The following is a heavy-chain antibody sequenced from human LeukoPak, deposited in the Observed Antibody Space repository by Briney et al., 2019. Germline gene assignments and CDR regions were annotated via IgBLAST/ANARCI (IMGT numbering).Heavy chain of an antibody. V-gene: IGHV3-74*01. CDR3: ARGGPEWPLDY. D-gene: IGHD3-3*01. J-gene: IGHJ4*02. Sequence: PGGSLRLSCAASGFTFSSYWMHWVRQAPGKGLVWVSRINSDGSSTSYADSVKGRFTMSRDNAKNTVYLQMDSLRAEDTAVYYCARGGPEWPLDYWGQGTLVTVSS. CDR2: INSDGSST. CDR1: GFTFSSYW.